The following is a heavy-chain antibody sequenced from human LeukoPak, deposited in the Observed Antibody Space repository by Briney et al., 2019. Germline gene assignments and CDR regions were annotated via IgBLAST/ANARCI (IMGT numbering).Heavy chain of an antibody. CDR3: ARSDLTTVTNDAFDI. J-gene: IGHJ3*02. CDR2: ISAYNGNT. CDR1: GYTFTGYY. V-gene: IGHV1-18*04. D-gene: IGHD4-17*01. Sequence: ASVKVSCKASGYTFTGYYMHWVRQAPGQGLEWMGWISAYNGNTNYAQKLQGRVTMTTDTSTSTAYMELRSLRSDDTAVYYCARSDLTTVTNDAFDIWGQGTMVTVSS.